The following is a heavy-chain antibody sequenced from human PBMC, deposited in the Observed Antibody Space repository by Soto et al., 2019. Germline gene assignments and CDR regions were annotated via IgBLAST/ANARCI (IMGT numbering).Heavy chain of an antibody. CDR1: GVSISYTSYY. CDR2: IYFNGNT. V-gene: IGHV4-39*01. Sequence: SETLSLTCTVSGVSISYTSYYWGWIRQPPGKGLEWIGTIYFNGNTFYNPSLKSRLTISVDTSKNQISLRLTSVTAADTAVYYCARQGSYWGQGTLVTVSS. J-gene: IGHJ4*02. CDR3: ARQGSY.